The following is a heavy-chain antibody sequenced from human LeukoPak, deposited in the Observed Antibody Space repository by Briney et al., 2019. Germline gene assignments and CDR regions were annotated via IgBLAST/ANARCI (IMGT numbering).Heavy chain of an antibody. Sequence: PSETLSLTCAVYGGSFSGYYWSWIRQPPGKGLEWIGEINHSGSTNYNPSLKSRVTISVDTSKNQFSLKLGSVTAADTAVYYCARALRYNWFDPWGQGTLVTVSS. CDR1: GGSFSGYY. D-gene: IGHD3-16*01. CDR3: ARALRYNWFDP. CDR2: INHSGST. J-gene: IGHJ5*02. V-gene: IGHV4-34*01.